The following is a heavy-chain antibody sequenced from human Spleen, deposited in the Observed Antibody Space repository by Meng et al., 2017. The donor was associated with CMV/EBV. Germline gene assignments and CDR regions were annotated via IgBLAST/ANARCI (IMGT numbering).Heavy chain of an antibody. V-gene: IGHV3-30*09. CDR3: ARGTRGAFDI. CDR2: ISSDGSNK. D-gene: IGHD3-10*01. CDR1: GFTFSSYV. J-gene: IGHJ3*02. Sequence: GGSLRLSCAASGFTFSSYVMNWVRQAPGKGLEWVAVISSDGSNKFYADSVKGRFAISRDNSKNTLYLQMNSLRADDTAVYYYARGTRGAFDIWGQGTMVTVSS.